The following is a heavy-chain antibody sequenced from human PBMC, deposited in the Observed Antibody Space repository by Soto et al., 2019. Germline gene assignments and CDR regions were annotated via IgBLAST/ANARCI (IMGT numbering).Heavy chain of an antibody. D-gene: IGHD3-10*01. V-gene: IGHV5-10-1*01. Sequence: GETLKISCKGSGYSFTSYWISWVRQMPGKGLEWMGRIDPSDSYTNYSPSFQGHVTISADKSISTAYLQWSSLKASDTAMYYCARLVLWFGGVYGMDVWGQGTTVTVSS. CDR1: GYSFTSYW. CDR2: IDPSDSYT. CDR3: ARLVLWFGGVYGMDV. J-gene: IGHJ6*02.